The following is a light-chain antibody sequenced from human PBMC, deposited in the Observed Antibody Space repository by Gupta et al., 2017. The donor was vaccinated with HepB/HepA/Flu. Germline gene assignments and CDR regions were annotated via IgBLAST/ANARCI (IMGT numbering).Light chain of an antibody. CDR1: QSISSF. CDR2: GAS. J-gene: IGKJ4*01. V-gene: IGKV3-11*01. CDR3: QQRYNWPLT. Sequence: EIVLTQSPGTLSLSPGERATLSCRASQSISSFLAWYQQTPGQAPRLLIYGASNRATGIPVRFSGSGSGTDFTLTISNLEPEEFAVYYCQQRYNWPLTFGGGTKVEI.